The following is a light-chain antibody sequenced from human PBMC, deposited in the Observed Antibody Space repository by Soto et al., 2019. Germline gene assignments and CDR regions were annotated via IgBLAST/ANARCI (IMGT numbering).Light chain of an antibody. V-gene: IGKV3-11*01. CDR1: QSGSSY. J-gene: IGKJ1*01. CDR3: TQRVTWPGT. Sequence: EIVLTQSPATLSLSPGARATLSCRAGQSGSSYLAWYQQKPGQAPRLLIYDASNRATGIPARFSGSWSGTDFTLTIRSLEPEDCAVYYCTQRVTWPGTSGQGTKVELK. CDR2: DAS.